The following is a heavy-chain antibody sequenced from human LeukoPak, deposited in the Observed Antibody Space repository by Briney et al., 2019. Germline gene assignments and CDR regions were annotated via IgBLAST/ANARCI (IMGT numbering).Heavy chain of an antibody. J-gene: IGHJ4*02. CDR1: GFTFSSYS. CDR3: TTGYSSIIGGPYYFDY. Sequence: GGSLRLSCAASGFTFSSYSMNWVRQAPGKGLEWVSYISSSSSTIYYADSVKGRFTISRDNAKNSLYLQMNSLKTEDTAVYYCTTGYSSIIGGPYYFDYWGQGTLVTVSS. V-gene: IGHV3-48*01. CDR2: ISSSSSTI. D-gene: IGHD6-13*01.